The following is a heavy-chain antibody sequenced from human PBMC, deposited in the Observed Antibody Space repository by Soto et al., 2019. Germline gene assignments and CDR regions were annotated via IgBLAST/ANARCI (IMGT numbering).Heavy chain of an antibody. CDR2: ISGSGGST. D-gene: IGHD6-13*01. CDR1: GFTFSNYA. V-gene: IGHV3-23*01. Sequence: EVQLLESGGGLVQPGGSLRLSCAASGFTFSNYAVTWVRQAPGKGLEWVSTISGSGGSTYYADSVKGRFTISRDNSKNTLYLQMNSLRAEDTAVYYCAKDQGSSWYEIDYWGQGTHVTVSS. CDR3: AKDQGSSWYEIDY. J-gene: IGHJ4*02.